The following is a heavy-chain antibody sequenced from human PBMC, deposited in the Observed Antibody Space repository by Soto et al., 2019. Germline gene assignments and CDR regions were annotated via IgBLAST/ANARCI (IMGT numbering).Heavy chain of an antibody. CDR1: GYTFTGYY. CDR2: INPNSGGT. V-gene: IGHV1-2*02. D-gene: IGHD1-1*01. Sequence: GASVKVSCKASGYTFTGYYIHWVRQAPGQGLEWMGWINPNSGGTNYAQKFQGRVTMTRDTSISTAYMELSRLRSDDTAVYYCARQVTGTPLGYDWFDPWGPETMITFSS. J-gene: IGHJ5*02. CDR3: ARQVTGTPLGYDWFDP.